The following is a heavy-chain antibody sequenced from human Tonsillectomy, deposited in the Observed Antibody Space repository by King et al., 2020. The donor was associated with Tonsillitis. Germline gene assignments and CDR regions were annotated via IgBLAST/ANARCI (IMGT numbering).Heavy chain of an antibody. V-gene: IGHV1-46*01. CDR2: INPSGGST. J-gene: IGHJ5*02. CDR1: GYTFTSYY. CDR3: ARESGSYYVEKWFDP. Sequence: QLVQSGAEVKKPGASVKVSCKASGYTFTSYYMHWVRQAPGQGLEWMGIINPSGGSTSYAQKFQGRVTMTRDMSTSTVYMELSSLRSEDTAVYYCARESGSYYVEKWFDPWGQGTLVTVSS. D-gene: IGHD1-26*01.